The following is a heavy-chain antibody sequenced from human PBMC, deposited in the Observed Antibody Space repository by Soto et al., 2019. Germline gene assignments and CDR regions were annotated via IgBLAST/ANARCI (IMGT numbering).Heavy chain of an antibody. Sequence: QVQLVQSGAEVKKPGASVKVSCKASGYTFTSYGISWVRQAPGQGLEWMGWISAYNGNTNYAQKLQGRVTMTTDTSTSTAYMELRSRRSDDTAVYYCARVLGIAVAGTPAFYYGMDVWGQGTTVTVSS. J-gene: IGHJ6*02. D-gene: IGHD6-19*01. CDR1: GYTFTSYG. CDR3: ARVLGIAVAGTPAFYYGMDV. V-gene: IGHV1-18*01. CDR2: ISAYNGNT.